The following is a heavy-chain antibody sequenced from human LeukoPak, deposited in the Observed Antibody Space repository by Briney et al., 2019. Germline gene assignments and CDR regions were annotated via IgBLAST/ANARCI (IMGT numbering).Heavy chain of an antibody. D-gene: IGHD6-19*01. CDR1: GGTFSSYA. V-gene: IGHV1-69*05. CDR3: ARDLVFSGWWGFDY. CDR2: IIPIFGTA. Sequence: ASVKVSCKASGGTFSSYAIGWVRQAPGQGLEWMGRIIPIFGTANYAQKFQGRVTITTDESTSTAYMELSSLRSEDTAVYYCARDLVFSGWWGFDYWGQGTLVTVSS. J-gene: IGHJ4*02.